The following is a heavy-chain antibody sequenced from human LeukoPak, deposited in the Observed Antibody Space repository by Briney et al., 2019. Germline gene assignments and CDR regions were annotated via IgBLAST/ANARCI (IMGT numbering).Heavy chain of an antibody. CDR2: INPNSGGT. CDR3: ARSRYFGGGSCNNWFDP. D-gene: IGHD2-15*01. V-gene: IGHV1-2*02. Sequence: ASVKVSCKASGYTFTGYYMHWVRQAPGQGLEWMGWINPNSGGTNYAQKFQGRVTMTRDTSISTAYMELSRLRSDDTAVYYCARSRYFGGGSCNNWFDPWGQGTLVTVSS. J-gene: IGHJ5*02. CDR1: GYTFTGYY.